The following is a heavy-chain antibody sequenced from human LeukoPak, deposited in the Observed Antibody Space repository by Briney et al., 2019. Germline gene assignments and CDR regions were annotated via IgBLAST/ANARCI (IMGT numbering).Heavy chain of an antibody. J-gene: IGHJ4*02. Sequence: SETLSLTCTVSGGSISSYYWSWIRQPAGKGLEWIGRMFNTGSTNYNPSLKSRVSMSVDTSKSQFSLNLSSVTAADTAVYYCARATTFDYWGQGTLVTVSS. CDR2: MFNTGST. CDR3: ARATTFDY. V-gene: IGHV4-4*07. CDR1: GGSISSYY. D-gene: IGHD1-1*01.